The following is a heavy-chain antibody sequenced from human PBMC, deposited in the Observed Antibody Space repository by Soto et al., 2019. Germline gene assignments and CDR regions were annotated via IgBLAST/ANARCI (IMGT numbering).Heavy chain of an antibody. CDR2: ISAYNGNT. V-gene: IGHV1-18*04. J-gene: IGHJ6*02. CDR3: ARALYCSSTSCLMDV. CDR1: GYTFTSYG. D-gene: IGHD2-2*01. Sequence: ASVKVSCKASGYTFTSYGISWVRQAPGQGLEWMGWISAYNGNTNYAQKLQGRVTMTTDTSTSTAYTELRSLRSDDTAVYYCARALYCSSTSCLMDVWGQGTTVTVSS.